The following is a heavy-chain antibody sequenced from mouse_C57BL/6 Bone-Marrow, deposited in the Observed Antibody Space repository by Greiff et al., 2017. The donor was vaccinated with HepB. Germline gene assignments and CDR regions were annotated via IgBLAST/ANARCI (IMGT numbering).Heavy chain of an antibody. V-gene: IGHV5-17*01. CDR2: ISSGSSTT. CDR1: GFTFSDYG. Sequence: EVNVVESGGGLVKPGGSLKLSCAASGFTFSDYGMHWVRQAPEKGLEWVAYISSGSSTTYYADTVKGRFTISRDNAKNTLFLQMTSLRSEDTAMYYCARGFYYGSSYRYFDVWGTGTTVTVSS. D-gene: IGHD1-1*01. CDR3: ARGFYYGSSYRYFDV. J-gene: IGHJ1*03.